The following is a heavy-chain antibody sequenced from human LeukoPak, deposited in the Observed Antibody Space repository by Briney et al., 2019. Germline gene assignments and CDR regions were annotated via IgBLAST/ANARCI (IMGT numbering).Heavy chain of an antibody. CDR1: GFTFSSYG. J-gene: IGHJ4*02. CDR3: ARDLGDGYNPPDFDY. CDR2: IWYDGSNK. V-gene: IGHV3-33*01. Sequence: GGSLRLSCAASGFTFSSYGMHWVRQAPGKGLEWVAVIWYDGSNKYYADSVKGRFTISRDNSKNPLYLQMNSLRAEDTAVYYCARDLGDGYNPPDFDYWGQGTLVTVSS. D-gene: IGHD5-24*01.